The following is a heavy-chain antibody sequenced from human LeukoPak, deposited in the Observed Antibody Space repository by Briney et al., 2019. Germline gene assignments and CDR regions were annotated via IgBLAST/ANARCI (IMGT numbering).Heavy chain of an antibody. D-gene: IGHD2-21*01. CDR2: ISAYNGNT. V-gene: IGHV1-18*01. CDR1: GYTFTCYG. J-gene: IGHJ3*01. Sequence: GASVKVSCKASGYTFTCYGISWVRQAPGQGLEWMGWISAYNGNTNYAQKLQGRVTMTTDTSTSTAYMELRSLRSDDTAVYYCARGFRVVIANYPSPPVLWGQGTMVTVSS. CDR3: ARGFRVVIANYPSPPVL.